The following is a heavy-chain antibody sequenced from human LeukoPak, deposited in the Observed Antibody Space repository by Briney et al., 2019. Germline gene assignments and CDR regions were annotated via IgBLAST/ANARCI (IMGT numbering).Heavy chain of an antibody. Sequence: GGSLRLSCAASGFTFSSYGISWVRQAPGKGLEWVSAISGSGGSTYYADSVKGRFTISRDNSKNTLYLQMNSLRAEDTAVYYCARGLYSYNLDAEYWGQGTLVTVSS. CDR3: ARGLYSYNLDAEY. CDR2: ISGSGGST. CDR1: GFTFSSYG. D-gene: IGHD5-18*01. V-gene: IGHV3-23*01. J-gene: IGHJ4*02.